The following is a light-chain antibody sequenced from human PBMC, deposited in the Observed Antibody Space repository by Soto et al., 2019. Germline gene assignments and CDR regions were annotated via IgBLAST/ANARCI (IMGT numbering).Light chain of an antibody. J-gene: IGLJ1*01. V-gene: IGLV1-40*01. Sequence: QSVLTQPPSVSGAPGQRVTISCTGSSSNIGAGYDVHWYQQLPGTAPKLLIYGNSNRPSGVPDRFSGSKSGTSASLAITGLQAEDEADEYCQSYDSSRSGFYVFGTGTKVTVL. CDR3: QSYDSSRSGFYV. CDR1: SSNIGAGYD. CDR2: GNS.